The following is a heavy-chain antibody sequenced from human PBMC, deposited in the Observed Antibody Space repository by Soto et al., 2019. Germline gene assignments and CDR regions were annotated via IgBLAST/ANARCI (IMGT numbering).Heavy chain of an antibody. V-gene: IGHV1-8*01. CDR2: MNPNSGNT. CDR3: ARDHSSGWYGPYYYYGMDV. D-gene: IGHD6-19*01. Sequence: QVQLVQSGAEVKKPGASVKVSCKASGYTFTSYDINWVRQATGQGLEWMGWMNPNSGNTGYAQKFQGRVTMTRNTSISTAYMELSSLRSEDMAVYYCARDHSSGWYGPYYYYGMDVWGQGTTVTVSS. J-gene: IGHJ6*02. CDR1: GYTFTSYD.